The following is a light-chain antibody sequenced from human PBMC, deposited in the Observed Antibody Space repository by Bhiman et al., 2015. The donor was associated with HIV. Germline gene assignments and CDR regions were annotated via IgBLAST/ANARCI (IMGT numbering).Light chain of an antibody. CDR1: GSDVGGYNH. CDR3: QSYDSSLNVYV. J-gene: IGLJ1*01. CDR2: DNN. Sequence: QSALTQPASVSGSPGQSITISCTGTGSDVGGYNHVSWYHHLPGTAPKLLIYDNNNRPSGVPDRFSGSKSGTSASLAITGLQAEDEADYYCQSYDSSLNVYVFGTGTKVTVL. V-gene: IGLV2-14*03.